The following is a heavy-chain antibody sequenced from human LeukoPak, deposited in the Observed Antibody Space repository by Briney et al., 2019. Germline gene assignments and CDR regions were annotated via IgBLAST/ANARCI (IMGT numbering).Heavy chain of an antibody. CDR3: AREGRAEEYCSGGSCYSDFDY. CDR1: GFTFSSYS. CDR2: ISSSSSYI. D-gene: IGHD2-15*01. V-gene: IGHV3-21*01. J-gene: IGHJ4*02. Sequence: KPGGSLRLSCAASGFTFSSYSMNWVRQAPGKGLERVSSISSSSSYIYYADSVKGRFTISRDNAKNSLYLQMNSLRAEDTAVYYCAREGRAEEYCSGGSCYSDFDYWGQGTLVTVSS.